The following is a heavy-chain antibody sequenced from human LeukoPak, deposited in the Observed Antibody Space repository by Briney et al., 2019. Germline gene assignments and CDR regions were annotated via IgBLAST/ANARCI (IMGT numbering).Heavy chain of an antibody. Sequence: PGGSLSLSCSASGFTLTINTMSWVRQAPGKGLEWVSVISGSGTTTYYADSVKGRFTISRDNSKNTLYLQMNSLITEDTALYYCTTGMCIQLWLADYWRQGTLVTVSS. J-gene: IGHJ4*02. CDR2: ISGSGTTT. CDR3: TTGMCIQLWLADY. V-gene: IGHV3-23*01. CDR1: GFTLTINT. D-gene: IGHD5-18*01.